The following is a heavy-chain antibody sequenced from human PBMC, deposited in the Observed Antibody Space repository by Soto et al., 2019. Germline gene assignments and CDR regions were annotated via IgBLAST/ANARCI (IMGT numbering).Heavy chain of an antibody. CDR2: INTGGGST. D-gene: IGHD2-21*02. CDR1: GFTFSSYA. CDR3: AKVLNGGNSAPDYGMDV. J-gene: IGHJ6*02. V-gene: IGHV3-23*01. Sequence: TGGSLRLSCAASGFTFSSYAMSWVRQAPGKGLEWVSVINTGGGSTYYPDSVKGRFTISRDNSKNTLFLQMNSLRAEDTATYYCAKVLNGGNSAPDYGMDVWGQGTTVTVSS.